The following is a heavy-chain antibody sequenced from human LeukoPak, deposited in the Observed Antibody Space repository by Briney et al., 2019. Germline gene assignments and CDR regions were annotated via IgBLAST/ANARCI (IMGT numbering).Heavy chain of an antibody. D-gene: IGHD5-24*01. CDR3: ARVEDGLSIDY. CDR2: IYYSGST. J-gene: IGHJ4*02. CDR1: GGSISSGGYS. Sequence: SETLSLTCAVSGGSISSGGYSWSWIRQPPGKGLEWIGYIYYSGSTYYNPSLKSRVTISVDTSKNQFSLKLSSVTAADTAVYYCARVEDGLSIDYWGQGTLVTVSS. V-gene: IGHV4-30-4*07.